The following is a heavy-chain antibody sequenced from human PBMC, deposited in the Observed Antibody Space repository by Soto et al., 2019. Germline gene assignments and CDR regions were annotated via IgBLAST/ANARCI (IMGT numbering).Heavy chain of an antibody. V-gene: IGHV3-64D*06. D-gene: IGHD6-19*01. CDR3: VKEGYMRSDWYGQFDY. Sequence: HPGGSLRLSCSASGFTFNSYAMHWVRQAPGKGLEFVSAISSYGADRYYADSVKGRFAISRDNSKNTLYLQMSSLRAEDTALYYCVKEGYMRSDWYGQFDYWGQGALVTVS. CDR2: ISSYGADR. CDR1: GFTFNSYA. J-gene: IGHJ4*02.